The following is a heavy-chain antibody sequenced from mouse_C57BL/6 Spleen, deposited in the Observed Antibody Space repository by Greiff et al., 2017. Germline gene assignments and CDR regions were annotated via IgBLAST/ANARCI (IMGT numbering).Heavy chain of an antibody. J-gene: IGHJ1*03. CDR1: GFTFSDYG. Sequence: EVNLVESGGGLVKPGGSLKLSCAASGFTFSDYGMHWVRQAPEKGLEWVAYISSGSSTIYYADTVKGRFTISRDNAKNTLFLQMTRLRSEDTAMYYGARGYGYEGYFDVWGTGTTVTVSS. CDR2: ISSGSSTI. V-gene: IGHV5-17*01. D-gene: IGHD2-2*01. CDR3: ARGYGYEGYFDV.